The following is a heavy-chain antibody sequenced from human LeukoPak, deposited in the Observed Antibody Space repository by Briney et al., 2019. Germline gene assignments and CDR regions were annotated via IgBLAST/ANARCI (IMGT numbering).Heavy chain of an antibody. CDR2: INHSGST. V-gene: IGHV4-34*01. J-gene: IGHJ4*02. CDR3: ARGVPETSGYDPTSDY. D-gene: IGHD5-12*01. Sequence: PSEALSLTCAVYGGSFSGYYWSWNRQPPGKGLEWIGEINHSGSTNYNPSLKSRVTISVDTSKNQFSLKLSSVTAADTAVYYCARGVPETSGYDPTSDYWGQGTLVTVSS. CDR1: GGSFSGYY.